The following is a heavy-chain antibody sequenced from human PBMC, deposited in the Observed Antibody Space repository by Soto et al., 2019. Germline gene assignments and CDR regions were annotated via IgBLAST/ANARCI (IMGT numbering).Heavy chain of an antibody. CDR2: IFSSGST. CDR3: ARVGYCSSTPCWPIGYFEY. D-gene: IGHD2-2*01. V-gene: IGHV4-59*01. CDR1: GDSISSFY. J-gene: IGHJ4*02. Sequence: QVQLQESGPGLVKPSETLSLTCTVSGDSISSFYWTWIRQPLGKGLEWVGYIFSSGSTNYNPSLKSRVTISVDTSENQFSLKLTSVTAADTAVYYCARVGYCSSTPCWPIGYFEYWGQGTLVTVSS.